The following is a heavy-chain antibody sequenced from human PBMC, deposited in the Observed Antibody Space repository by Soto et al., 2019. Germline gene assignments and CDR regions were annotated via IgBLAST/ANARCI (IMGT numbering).Heavy chain of an antibody. CDR2: ITYSGNT. J-gene: IGHJ4*02. V-gene: IGHV4-31*03. Sequence: SETLSLTCTVSGGSVSSVGYYWSWIRQHPGKGLEWIGYITYSGNTYYNPSLESRVTMSADTSKNQFSLKLSSVTAADTAVYFCVRGGSCTNGVCSVFDYWGQGTLVTVS. CDR3: VRGGSCTNGVCSVFDY. CDR1: GGSVSSVGYY. D-gene: IGHD2-8*01.